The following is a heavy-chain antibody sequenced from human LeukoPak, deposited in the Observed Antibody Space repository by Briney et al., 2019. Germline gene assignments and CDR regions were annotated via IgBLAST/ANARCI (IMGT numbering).Heavy chain of an antibody. D-gene: IGHD3-10*01. CDR1: GGSFSGYY. CDR3: AREAYYYGSGSYYNVPFWYFDL. CDR2: INHSRST. V-gene: IGHV4-34*01. J-gene: IGHJ2*01. Sequence: PSETLSLSCAVYGGSFSGYYWSWIRQPPGKGLEWIGEINHSRSTNYNPSLKSRVTISVDTSKNQFSLKLSSVTAADTAVYYCAREAYYYGSGSYYNVPFWYFDLWGRGTLVTVSS.